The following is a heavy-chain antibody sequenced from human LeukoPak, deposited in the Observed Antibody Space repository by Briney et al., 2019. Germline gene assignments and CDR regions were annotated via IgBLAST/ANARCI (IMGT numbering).Heavy chain of an antibody. Sequence: PSETLSLTCSVSGYSISTGYYWGWIRQPPGKGLEWIGSICNSGSTYYNPSLKSRVTISVDTSKNQFSLKLSSVTAADTAVYYCARDLFLAEVWFGELLSDAFDIWGQGTMVTVSS. CDR1: GYSISTGYY. CDR2: ICNSGST. J-gene: IGHJ3*02. D-gene: IGHD3-10*01. CDR3: ARDLFLAEVWFGELLSDAFDI. V-gene: IGHV4-38-2*02.